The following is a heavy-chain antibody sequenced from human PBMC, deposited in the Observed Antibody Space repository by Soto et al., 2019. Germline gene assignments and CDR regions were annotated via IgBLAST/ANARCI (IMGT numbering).Heavy chain of an antibody. CDR1: GYSFTDYH. Sequence: GASAKVSCKAPGYSFTDYHIHWVRQAPGQGLEWLGRINPKSGGTSTAQKFQGWVTMTRDRSISTVYMELTRLRSDDTAVYFCARGHSTDCSNGVCSFFYNHEMDVWGQGTTVTVSS. D-gene: IGHD2-8*01. J-gene: IGHJ6*02. CDR3: ARGHSTDCSNGVCSFFYNHEMDV. V-gene: IGHV1-2*04. CDR2: INPKSGGT.